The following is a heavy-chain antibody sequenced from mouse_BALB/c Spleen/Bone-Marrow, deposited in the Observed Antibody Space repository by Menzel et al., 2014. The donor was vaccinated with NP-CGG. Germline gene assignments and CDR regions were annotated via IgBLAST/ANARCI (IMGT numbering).Heavy chain of an antibody. Sequence: QVQLQQSGPGLVAPSQGLSITCTVSGFSLTSYGVHWIRQPPGKGLEWLGVIWAGGSTNYNSALMSRLSISKDNSKSQVFLKMNSLQTDDTAMYYCAREHDGYPDYWGQGTSVTVSS. CDR1: GFSLTSYG. CDR2: IWAGGST. CDR3: AREHDGYPDY. J-gene: IGHJ4*01. D-gene: IGHD2-3*01. V-gene: IGHV2-9*02.